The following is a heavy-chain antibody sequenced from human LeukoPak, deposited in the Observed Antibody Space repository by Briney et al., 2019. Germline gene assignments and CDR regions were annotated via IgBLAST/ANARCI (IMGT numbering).Heavy chain of an antibody. CDR2: IYWNDDK. Sequence: SGPTLVNPTQTLTLTCTFSGFSLSTSGVGVGWIRQPPGKALEWLALIYWNDDKRYSPSLKSRLTITKDTSKNQVVLTMTNMDPVDTATYYCAHRRFLELSPRYNRFDPWGQGTLVTVSP. V-gene: IGHV2-5*01. D-gene: IGHD3-3*01. CDR1: GFSLSTSGVG. J-gene: IGHJ5*02. CDR3: AHRRFLELSPRYNRFDP.